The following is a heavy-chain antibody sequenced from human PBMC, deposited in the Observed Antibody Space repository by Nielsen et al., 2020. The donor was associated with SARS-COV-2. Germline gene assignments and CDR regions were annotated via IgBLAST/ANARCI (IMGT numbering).Heavy chain of an antibody. CDR2: VNASGGST. D-gene: IGHD3-10*01. CDR1: GFTFNIYA. Sequence: GESLKISCAASGFTFNIYAMAWVRRAPGRGLQWVTGVNASGGSTYYTDSVKGRFSISRDNSKNTLFLQMHSLRVEDTALYYCAKDGVVRGDALDLWGQGTMVTVSS. CDR3: AKDGVVRGDALDL. J-gene: IGHJ3*01. V-gene: IGHV3-23*01.